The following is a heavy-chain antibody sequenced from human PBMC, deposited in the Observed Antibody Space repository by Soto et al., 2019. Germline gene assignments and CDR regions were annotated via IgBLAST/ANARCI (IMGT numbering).Heavy chain of an antibody. CDR3: AHRVGSNPFRY. Sequence: QITLKESGPTLVKPTQTLTLTCTFSGFSLSTSGVGVGWIRQPPGKALEWLALIYWDNDKRYSQSLKSRLTITKDTSKNQVVLTMTNMDPVDTATYYCAHRVGSNPFRYWGQGTLVTVSS. V-gene: IGHV2-5*02. CDR1: GFSLSTSGVG. J-gene: IGHJ4*02. CDR2: IYWDNDK. D-gene: IGHD3-10*01.